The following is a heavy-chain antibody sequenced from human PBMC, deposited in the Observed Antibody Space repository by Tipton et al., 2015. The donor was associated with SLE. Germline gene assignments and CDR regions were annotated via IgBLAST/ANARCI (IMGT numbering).Heavy chain of an antibody. J-gene: IGHJ2*01. Sequence: TLSLTCAVSGYSISSGYYWGWIRQPPGKGLEWIGSIYHTGSTYYNPSLKSRVTISVDTSKNQFSLKLSSVTAADTAVYYCARGGYYYDSSGRYFDLWGRGTLVTVSS. CDR2: IYHTGST. D-gene: IGHD3-22*01. V-gene: IGHV4-38-2*01. CDR3: ARGGYYYDSSGRYFDL. CDR1: GYSISSGYY.